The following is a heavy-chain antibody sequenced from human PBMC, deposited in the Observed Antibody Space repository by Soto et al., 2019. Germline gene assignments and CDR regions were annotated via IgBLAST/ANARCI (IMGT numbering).Heavy chain of an antibody. CDR2: IIPILGIA. D-gene: IGHD2-2*01. Sequence: SVKVSCKASGGTFSSYTISWVRQAPGQGLEWMGRIIPILGIANYAQKLQGRVTITADKSTSTAYMELSSLRSEDTAVYYCARMGCSSTSCYGGLYYFDYWGQGTLVTVSS. V-gene: IGHV1-69*02. CDR1: GGTFSSYT. CDR3: ARMGCSSTSCYGGLYYFDY. J-gene: IGHJ4*02.